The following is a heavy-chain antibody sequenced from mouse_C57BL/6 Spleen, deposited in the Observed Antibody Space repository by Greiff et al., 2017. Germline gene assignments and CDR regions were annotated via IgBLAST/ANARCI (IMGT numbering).Heavy chain of an antibody. V-gene: IGHV1-55*01. D-gene: IGHD2-4*01. Sequence: QVHVKQSGAELVKPGASVKMSCKASGYTFTSYWITWVKQRPGQGLEWIGDIYPGSGSTNYNEKFKSKATLTVDTSSSTAYMQLSSLTSEDSAVYYCARGGLRGAMDYWGQGTSVTVSS. J-gene: IGHJ4*01. CDR3: ARGGLRGAMDY. CDR1: GYTFTSYW. CDR2: IYPGSGST.